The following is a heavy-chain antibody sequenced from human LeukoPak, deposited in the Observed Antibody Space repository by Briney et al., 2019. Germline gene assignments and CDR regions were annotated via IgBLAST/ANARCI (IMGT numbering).Heavy chain of an antibody. CDR2: ISSSSSYI. CDR3: ARGNRIVVVVTDY. J-gene: IGHJ4*02. V-gene: IGHV3-21*01. Sequence: GGSLRLSCAASGFTFSSYWMSWVRQAPGKGLEWVSSISSSSSYIYYADSVKGRFTISRDNAENSLYLQMNSLRAEDTAVYFCARGNRIVVVVTDYWGQGTLVTVSS. CDR1: GFTFSSYW. D-gene: IGHD2-15*01.